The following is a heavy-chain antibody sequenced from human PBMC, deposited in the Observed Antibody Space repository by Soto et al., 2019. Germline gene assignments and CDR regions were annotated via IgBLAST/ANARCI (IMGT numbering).Heavy chain of an antibody. CDR1: GYTFTSYD. V-gene: IGHV1-8*01. D-gene: IGHD6-13*01. CDR3: ARPYSSSWYRNSYYYYYMDV. J-gene: IGHJ6*03. Sequence: GASVKVSCTASGYTFTSYDINWVRQATGQGLELMGWMNPNSGNTGYAQKFQGRVTMTRNTSISTAYMELSSLRSEDTAVYYCARPYSSSWYRNSYYYYYMDVWGKGTTVTVSS. CDR2: MNPNSGNT.